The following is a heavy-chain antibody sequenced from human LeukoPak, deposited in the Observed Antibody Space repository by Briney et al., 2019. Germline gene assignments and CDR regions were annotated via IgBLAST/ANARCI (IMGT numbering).Heavy chain of an antibody. CDR1: GDSISNYY. D-gene: IGHD6-6*01. V-gene: IGHV4-59*12. CDR2: IYHSGST. J-gene: IGHJ3*02. CDR3: ARGRSIAARNDAFDI. Sequence: SETLSLTCTVSGDSISNYYWSWIRQPPGKGLEWIGYIYHSGSTYYNPSLKSRVTISVDRSKNQFSLKLSSVTAADTAVYYCARGRSIAARNDAFDIWGQGTMVTVSS.